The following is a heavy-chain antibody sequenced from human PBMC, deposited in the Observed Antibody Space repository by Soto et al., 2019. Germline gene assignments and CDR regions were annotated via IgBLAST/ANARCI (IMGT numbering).Heavy chain of an antibody. CDR2: IYLDDDK. CDR1: GFSLTTTGVG. Sequence: QITLKESGPTLVKPTQTLTLTCTFSGFSLTTTGVGVGWIRQPPGKALEWLAIIYLDDDKRYSPALKSRLTITKDSSKNQVVRTMTNMDPVDTATYFCAHRAVLCSGGTCYSHPFDFWGQGTLVTVSS. J-gene: IGHJ4*02. CDR3: AHRAVLCSGGTCYSHPFDF. V-gene: IGHV2-5*02. D-gene: IGHD2-15*01.